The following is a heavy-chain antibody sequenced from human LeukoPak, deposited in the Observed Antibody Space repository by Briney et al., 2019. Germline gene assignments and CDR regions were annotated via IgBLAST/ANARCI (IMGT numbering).Heavy chain of an antibody. CDR1: GGTFSSYA. CDR3: ARDTTTGTTRSDAFDI. V-gene: IGHV1-69*05. Sequence: GASVKFSCKASGGTFSSYAISWVRQAPGQGLEWMGGIIPIFGTANYAQKLQGRVTMTTDTSTSTAYMELRSLRSDDTAVYYCARDTTTGTTRSDAFDIWGQGTMVTVSS. D-gene: IGHD1-7*01. J-gene: IGHJ3*02. CDR2: IIPIFGTA.